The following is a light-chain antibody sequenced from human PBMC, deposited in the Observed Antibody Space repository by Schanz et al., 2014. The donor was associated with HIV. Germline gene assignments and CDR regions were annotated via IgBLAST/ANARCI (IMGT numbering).Light chain of an antibody. V-gene: IGKV1-27*01. Sequence: DIQMTQSPSTLSASVGDRVSITCRASQSISAWLAWYQQKPGKVPKLLIYAASTLQSGVPSRFSGSGSGTDFTLTISGLQPEDFAVYYCQQCDNWPRTFGQGTKVEI. CDR3: QQCDNWPRT. CDR1: QSISAW. CDR2: AAS. J-gene: IGKJ1*01.